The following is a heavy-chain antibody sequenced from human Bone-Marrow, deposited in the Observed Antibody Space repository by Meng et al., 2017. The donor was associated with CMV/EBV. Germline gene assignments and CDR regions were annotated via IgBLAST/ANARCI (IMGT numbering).Heavy chain of an antibody. D-gene: IGHD3-22*01. Sequence: GGTISSSNWGSWVRQPPGKGLEWIGEIYHSGSTNYNPSLKSRVTISVDKSKNQFSLKLSSVTAADTAVYYCARVTDDSSGYYGAFDYWGQGTLVTVSS. CDR1: GGTISSSNW. J-gene: IGHJ4*02. CDR3: ARVTDDSSGYYGAFDY. CDR2: IYHSGST. V-gene: IGHV4-4*02.